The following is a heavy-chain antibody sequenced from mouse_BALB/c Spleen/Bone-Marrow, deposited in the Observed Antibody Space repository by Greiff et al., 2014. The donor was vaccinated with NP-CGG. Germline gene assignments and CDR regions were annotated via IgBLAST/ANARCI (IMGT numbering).Heavy chain of an antibody. J-gene: IGHJ3*01. CDR2: IYPYSGDT. CDR1: GYTFTDYN. CDR3: VWRWDYRYLFSC. V-gene: IGHV1S29*02. D-gene: IGHD2-14*01. Sequence: VQLQQPGPELVKPGASVKISCKASGYTFTDYNMHWVKQSHGKSLEWIGYIYPYSGDTGYNQKFKRKATLTVDNSSSTAYMELRSLTSEYSAVYFFVWRWDYRYLFSCWRQATLVTVCA.